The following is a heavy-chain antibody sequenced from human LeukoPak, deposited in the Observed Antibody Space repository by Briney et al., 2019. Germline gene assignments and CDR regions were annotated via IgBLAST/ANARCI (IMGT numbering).Heavy chain of an antibody. CDR3: ATYRQVLLPFES. CDR1: GFTFNSYA. D-gene: IGHD2-8*02. V-gene: IGHV3-48*01. Sequence: GGSLRLSCAASGFTFNSYAMSWVRQAPGKRLEWVSYISSSSSTIYYADSVKGRFTISRDNSKSTLSLQMNSLRAEDTAIYYCATYRQVLLPFESWGQGTLVTVSS. J-gene: IGHJ4*02. CDR2: ISSSSSTI.